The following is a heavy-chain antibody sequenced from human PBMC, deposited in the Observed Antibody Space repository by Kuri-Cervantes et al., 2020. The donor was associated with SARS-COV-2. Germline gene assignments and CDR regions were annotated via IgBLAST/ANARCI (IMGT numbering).Heavy chain of an antibody. CDR2: IKQDGSEK. CDR1: GFTFSNYA. D-gene: IGHD4-17*01. V-gene: IGHV3-7*01. J-gene: IGHJ6*02. Sequence: GESLKISCAASGFTFSNYAIHWVRQAPGKGLEWVANIKQDGSEKYYVDSVKGRFTISRDNAKNSLYLQMNSLRAEDTAVYYCAREGVYGDYGNGMDVWGQGTTVTVSS. CDR3: AREGVYGDYGNGMDV.